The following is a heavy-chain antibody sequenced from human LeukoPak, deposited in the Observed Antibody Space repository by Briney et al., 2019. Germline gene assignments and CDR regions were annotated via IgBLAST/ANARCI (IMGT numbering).Heavy chain of an antibody. CDR2: IKQDGSEK. CDR3: ARMYYYDSSGYYSYFDH. V-gene: IGHV3-7*01. Sequence: GGSLRLSCAASGFTFSSYWMSWVRQAPGKGLEWVANIKQDGSEKYYVDSVKGRFTISRDNAKNSLYLQMNSLRAEDTAVYYCARMYYYDSSGYYSYFDHWGQGTLVTVSS. D-gene: IGHD3-22*01. J-gene: IGHJ4*02. CDR1: GFTFSSYW.